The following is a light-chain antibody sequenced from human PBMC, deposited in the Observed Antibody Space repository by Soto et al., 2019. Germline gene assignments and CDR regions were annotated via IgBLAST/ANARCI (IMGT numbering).Light chain of an antibody. CDR2: AAS. CDR3: QRSYSTLT. Sequence: DIQMTQSPSSLSASVGDRVTITCRASQSISSYLNWYQQKPGKAPKLLIYAASSLQSGVPLRFSGSGSGTDFTLTINSLQPEDFAAYYCQRSYSTLTFGPGTKVDIK. J-gene: IGKJ3*01. CDR1: QSISSY. V-gene: IGKV1-39*01.